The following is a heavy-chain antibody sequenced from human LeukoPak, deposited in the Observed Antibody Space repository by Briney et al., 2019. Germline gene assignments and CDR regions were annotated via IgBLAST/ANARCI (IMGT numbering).Heavy chain of an antibody. V-gene: IGHV1-8*01. D-gene: IGHD3-10*01. Sequence: ASVKVSCKASGYTFTSYDINWVRQATGQGLEWMGWMNPNSGNTGYAQKFQGRVTMTRNTSISTAYMELGSLRSEDTAVYYCARGRMVRGVPQFDYWGQGTLVTVSS. CDR3: ARGRMVRGVPQFDY. J-gene: IGHJ4*02. CDR2: MNPNSGNT. CDR1: GYTFTSYD.